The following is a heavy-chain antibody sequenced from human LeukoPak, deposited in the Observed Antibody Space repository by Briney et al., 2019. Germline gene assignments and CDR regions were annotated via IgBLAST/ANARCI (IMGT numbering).Heavy chain of an antibody. V-gene: IGHV5-51*01. CDR1: GYSFTSYW. J-gene: IGHJ5*02. D-gene: IGHD3-3*02. CDR3: AGREGFSDTRNWFDP. CDR2: IYSGDSDT. Sequence: GESLKISCKGSGYSFTSYWIGWVRQMPGRGLEWMGIIYSGDSDTRYSPSFQGQVSISVDKSIYTAYLQWNSLKASDTAIYYCAGREGFSDTRNWFDPWGQGTLVTVSS.